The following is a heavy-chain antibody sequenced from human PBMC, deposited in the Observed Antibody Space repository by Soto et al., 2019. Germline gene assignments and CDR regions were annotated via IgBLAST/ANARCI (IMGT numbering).Heavy chain of an antibody. CDR1: GGSISSSSYY. J-gene: IGHJ6*02. V-gene: IGHV4-39*01. Sequence: SETLSLTCTVSGGSISSSSYYWGWIRQPPGEGLEWIGSIFYSGSTYYNPSLKSRVTISVDTSKNQFSLKLSSVTAADTAVYYCARHLTYCSAGSCYSDFPYYGMDVWGQGTTVTVSS. D-gene: IGHD2-15*01. CDR2: IFYSGST. CDR3: ARHLTYCSAGSCYSDFPYYGMDV.